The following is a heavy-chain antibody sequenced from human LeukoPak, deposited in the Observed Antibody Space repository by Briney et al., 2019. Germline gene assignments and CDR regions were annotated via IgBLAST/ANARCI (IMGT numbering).Heavy chain of an antibody. V-gene: IGHV3-7*01. Sequence: GGSLRPSCVASGFTFSTYWMSSVRQTPGKGLEWVANIRKEGSEKYYVDSVKGRFTISRDNAKHSLYLQMNGLTAEDTAVYYCARGQYRSQDYYFDSWGQGTLVIVSS. CDR1: GFTFSTYW. D-gene: IGHD6-6*01. CDR3: ARGQYRSQDYYFDS. J-gene: IGHJ4*02. CDR2: IRKEGSEK.